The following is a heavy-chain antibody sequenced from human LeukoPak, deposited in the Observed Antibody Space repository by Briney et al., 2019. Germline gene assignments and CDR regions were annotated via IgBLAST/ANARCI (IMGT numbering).Heavy chain of an antibody. CDR3: ARGARTPSGYGSRTAGRANWFDP. Sequence: PSETLSLTCAIYGGSFSGYYWSWIRQPPGKGLEWIGEINHSGSTNYNPSLKSRVTISVDTSKNQFSLKLSSVTAADTAVYYCARGARTPSGYGSRTAGRANWFDPWGQGTLVTVSS. J-gene: IGHJ5*02. D-gene: IGHD5-12*01. CDR1: GGSFSGYY. CDR2: INHSGST. V-gene: IGHV4-34*01.